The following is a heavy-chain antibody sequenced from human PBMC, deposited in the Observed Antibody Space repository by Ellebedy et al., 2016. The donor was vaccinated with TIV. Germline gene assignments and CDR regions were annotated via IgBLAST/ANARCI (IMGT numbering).Heavy chain of an antibody. CDR1: GDTISRYF. V-gene: IGHV4-59*12. Sequence: SETLSLXXSVSGDTISRYFWSWIRQSPGKGLEWIGEIYHTGSTNYNPSLRSRVTISVDKSKHQFSLKLSSVTAADTAVYYCARGEDTLVPHYWGQGTLVTVSS. J-gene: IGHJ4*02. CDR3: ARGEDTLVPHY. CDR2: IYHTGST. D-gene: IGHD3-10*01.